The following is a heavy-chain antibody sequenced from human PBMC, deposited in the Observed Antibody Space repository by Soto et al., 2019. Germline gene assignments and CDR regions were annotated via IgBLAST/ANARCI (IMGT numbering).Heavy chain of an antibody. J-gene: IGHJ4*02. CDR3: AKLGITGTPVDY. CDR1: GFSVSSNY. D-gene: IGHD1-20*01. Sequence: PGGSLRLSCAASGFSVSSNYMSWVRQAPGKGLEWVSVIYSGGSTYYADSVRGRFTISRDNSKNTLYLQMNSLRAEDTAVYYCAKLGITGTPVDYWGQGTLVTVSS. CDR2: IYSGGST. V-gene: IGHV3-53*05.